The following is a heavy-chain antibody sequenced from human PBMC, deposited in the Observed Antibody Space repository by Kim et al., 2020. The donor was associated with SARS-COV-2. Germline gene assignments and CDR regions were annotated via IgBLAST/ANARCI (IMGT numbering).Heavy chain of an antibody. Sequence: SETLSLTCSVSSGSVRSYYWSWIRQPPGKGLEWIGYIYYSGSTNYNPSLMSRATMSVDTTKNQFSLKVNSVTAADTAVYYCARHVPQIEPTPTNWYFDLWGRGTLVTVSS. D-gene: IGHD1-1*01. CDR2: IYYSGST. CDR1: SGSVRSYY. J-gene: IGHJ2*01. V-gene: IGHV4-59*08. CDR3: ARHVPQIEPTPTNWYFDL.